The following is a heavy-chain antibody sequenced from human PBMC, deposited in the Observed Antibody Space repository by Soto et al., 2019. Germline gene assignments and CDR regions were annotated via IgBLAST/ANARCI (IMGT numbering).Heavy chain of an antibody. D-gene: IGHD5-18*01. CDR1: GFTFSSYW. CDR3: ARAREPEYSSAICFDI. CDR2: IYSAGST. Sequence: PGGSLRLSCAASGFTFSSYWMSWVRQAPGKGLQWVSVIYSAGSTYYANSVKGRFTISRDISTNMVYLQMSSLTDEDTAVYYCARAREPEYSSAICFDIWGQGALVTVSS. V-gene: IGHV3-53*01. J-gene: IGHJ4*02.